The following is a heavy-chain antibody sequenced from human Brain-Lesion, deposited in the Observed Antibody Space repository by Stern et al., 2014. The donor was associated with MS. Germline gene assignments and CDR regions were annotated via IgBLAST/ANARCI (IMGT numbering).Heavy chain of an antibody. V-gene: IGHV1-2*02. J-gene: IGHJ6*02. Sequence: VQLVESGAEVKKPGASVKVSCKTSGYIFTGYYIHWVRQAPGQGLEWLAWLNPNTGGTTYAQKFQGRVTMSRDTSISTAYGELSSLTSDDTAVYYCARDQRGITIFGVVTDYYYLGMDVWGQGTTVTVSS. CDR1: GYIFTGYY. D-gene: IGHD3-3*01. CDR2: LNPNTGGT. CDR3: ARDQRGITIFGVVTDYYYLGMDV.